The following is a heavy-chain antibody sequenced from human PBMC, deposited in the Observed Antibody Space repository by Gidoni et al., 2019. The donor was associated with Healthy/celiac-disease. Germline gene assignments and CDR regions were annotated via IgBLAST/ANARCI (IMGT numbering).Heavy chain of an antibody. J-gene: IGHJ4*02. Sequence: QLVQSGAEVKKPSASVTVSCKASGYTFTSYGISRVRQAPGQGLEWMGWSSAYNGNTNYAQKRQGRVTMTTDTSTSTAYRELRSLRSDDTAVYYCARGLDYSNYGDVGGAYYFDYWGQGTLVTVSS. CDR2: SSAYNGNT. V-gene: IGHV1-18*01. D-gene: IGHD4-4*01. CDR1: GYTFTSYG. CDR3: ARGLDYSNYGDVGGAYYFDY.